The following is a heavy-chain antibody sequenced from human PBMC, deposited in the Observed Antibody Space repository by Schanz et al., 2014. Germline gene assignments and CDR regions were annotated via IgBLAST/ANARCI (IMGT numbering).Heavy chain of an antibody. CDR2: ISPNSGDT. Sequence: QVQLVESGSELKKPGASVKVSCKASGYTFTAYFIHWVRQAPGQGLEWMGRISPNSGDTHSAQKFQGRVTMTWDRSISTAYMEMTRLTSDDTAVYYCARDGIGADKRWGQGTLVTVSS. J-gene: IGHJ4*02. D-gene: IGHD6-13*01. V-gene: IGHV1-2*06. CDR1: GYTFTAYF. CDR3: ARDGIGADKR.